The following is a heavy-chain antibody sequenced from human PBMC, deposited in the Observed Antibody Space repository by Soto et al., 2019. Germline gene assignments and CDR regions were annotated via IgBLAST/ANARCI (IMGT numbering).Heavy chain of an antibody. CDR2: IHYDGRT. Sequence: GGSLRLSCAASGVICSSYDMYWGRLAPGKGLEWVPTIHYDGRTFYEPSVESRFTISRDSSQNTVYLQMNSLSAGDTALYYCAKPTDTGGVAFDLCGQGTMVTVSS. V-gene: IGHV3-23*01. D-gene: IGHD2-8*02. CDR1: GVICSSYD. J-gene: IGHJ3*01. CDR3: AKPTDTGGVAFDL.